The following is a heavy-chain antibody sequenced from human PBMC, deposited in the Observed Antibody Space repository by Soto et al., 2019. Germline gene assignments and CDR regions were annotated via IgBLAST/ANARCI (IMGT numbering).Heavy chain of an antibody. CDR2: IIPILGIA. CDR3: ARGYCTNGVCYLFDY. Sequence: SVKVSCKASGGTFSSYTISWVRQAPGQGLEWMGRIIPILGIASYAQKFQGRVTITADKSTSTAYMELSSLRSEDTAVYYCARGYCTNGVCYLFDYWGQGTLVTVSS. CDR1: GGTFSSYT. D-gene: IGHD2-8*01. V-gene: IGHV1-69*02. J-gene: IGHJ4*02.